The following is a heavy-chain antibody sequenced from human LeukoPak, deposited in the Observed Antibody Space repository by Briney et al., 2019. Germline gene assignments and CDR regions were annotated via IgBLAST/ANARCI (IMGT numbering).Heavy chain of an antibody. CDR3: ARGGGDFWSGYFLDY. Sequence: PSETLSLTCTVSGGSISSGGYYWSWIRQPPGKGLEWIGYIYHSGSTYYNPSLKSRVTISVDRSKNQFSLKLSSVTAADTAVYYCARGGGDFWSGYFLDYWGQGTLVTVSS. V-gene: IGHV4-30-2*01. CDR1: GGSISSGGYY. CDR2: IYHSGST. D-gene: IGHD3-3*01. J-gene: IGHJ4*02.